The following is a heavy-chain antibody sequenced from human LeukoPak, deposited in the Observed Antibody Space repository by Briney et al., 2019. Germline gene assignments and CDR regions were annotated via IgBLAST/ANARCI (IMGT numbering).Heavy chain of an antibody. V-gene: IGHV1-18*01. Sequence: GASVKVSCKASGYTFTSYGISWVRQAPGQGLEWMGWISAYNGNTNYAQKLQGRVTMTTDTSTSTAYMELRSLRSDDTAVYYCARLTRITIFGVVITEDGFDPWGQGTLVTASS. CDR2: ISAYNGNT. D-gene: IGHD3-3*01. CDR1: GYTFTSYG. CDR3: ARLTRITIFGVVITEDGFDP. J-gene: IGHJ5*02.